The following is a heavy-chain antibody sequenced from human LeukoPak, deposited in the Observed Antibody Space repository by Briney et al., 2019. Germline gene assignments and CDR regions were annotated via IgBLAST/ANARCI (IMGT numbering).Heavy chain of an antibody. D-gene: IGHD1-26*01. CDR2: ISVSGGST. CDR3: ARDPDQIEGANFHY. V-gene: IGHV3-23*01. CDR1: GFTFSIYA. J-gene: IGHJ4*02. Sequence: GGSLRLSCAASGFTFSIYAMSWVRQAPGKGLEWVSAISVSGGSTYYADSVKGRFTISRDNAKNSLYLQMNSLRAKDTAVYYCARDPDQIEGANFHYWGQGTLVTVSS.